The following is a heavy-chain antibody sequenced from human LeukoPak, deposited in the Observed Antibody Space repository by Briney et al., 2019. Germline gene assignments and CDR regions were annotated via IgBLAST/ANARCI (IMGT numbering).Heavy chain of an antibody. V-gene: IGHV1-18*01. D-gene: IGHD3-9*01. CDR2: ISAYNGNT. CDR1: GYTFTSYG. CDR3: ARDSYVILTGYDYYGMDV. Sequence: GASVKVSCKASGYTFTSYGISWVRQAPGQGLEWMGWISAYNGNTNYAQKLQGRVTMTTDTSTSTAYMELRSLRSDDTAVYYCARDSYVILTGYDYYGMDVWGQGTTVTVSS. J-gene: IGHJ6*02.